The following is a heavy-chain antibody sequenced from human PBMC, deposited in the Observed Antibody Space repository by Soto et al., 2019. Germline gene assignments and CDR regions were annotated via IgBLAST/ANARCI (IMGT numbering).Heavy chain of an antibody. Sequence: PWGSLRRSCSASGFSFSKYAMHSVRQAPGKGLEWVVVITYDATNEYYADSVKGRFTISRDNSNNTLSLHMSSLRLADTAVYYCARKAVPDFWGQGHLVTVSS. CDR1: GFSFSKYA. CDR3: ARKAVPDF. CDR2: ITYDATNE. D-gene: IGHD6-19*01. V-gene: IGHV3-30-3*01. J-gene: IGHJ4*02.